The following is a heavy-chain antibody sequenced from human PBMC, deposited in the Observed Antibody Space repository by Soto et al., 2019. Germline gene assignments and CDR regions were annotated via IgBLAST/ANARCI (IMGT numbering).Heavy chain of an antibody. CDR3: ARVFPGQSGTVYSKSQRGKYLKH. CDR2: INHSGST. CDR1: GGSFSGYY. V-gene: IGHV4-34*01. J-gene: IGHJ1*01. D-gene: IGHD6-13*01. Sequence: SETLSLTCAVYGGSFSGYYWSWIRQPPGKGLEWIGEINHSGSTNYNPSLKSRVTISVDTSKNQFSLKLRSVTAADTAVYYCARVFPGQSGTVYSKSQRGKYLKHWGPGTMVTVYS.